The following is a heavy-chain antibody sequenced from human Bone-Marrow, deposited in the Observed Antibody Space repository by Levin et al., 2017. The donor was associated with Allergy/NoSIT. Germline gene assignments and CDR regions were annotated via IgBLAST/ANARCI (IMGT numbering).Heavy chain of an antibody. Sequence: GGSLRLSCAVSGFTVSNSYMSWVRQAPGKGLEWVSVIYSAGSTYYADSVRGRFTIPRDNSKNTLFLQMNSLRAEDTAVYYCARGWYSFDSWGQGTLVTVSS. CDR2: IYSAGST. CDR1: GFTVSNSY. CDR3: ARGWYSFDS. J-gene: IGHJ4*02. D-gene: IGHD6-19*01. V-gene: IGHV3-66*01.